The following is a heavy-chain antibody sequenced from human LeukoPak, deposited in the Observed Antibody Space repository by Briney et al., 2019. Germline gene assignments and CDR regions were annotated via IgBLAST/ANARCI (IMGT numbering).Heavy chain of an antibody. Sequence: SQTLSLTCTVSGGSISSGSYYWSWIRQPPGKGLEWIGSIYYSGSTYYNPSLKSRVTISVDTSKNQFSLKLSSVTAADTAVYYCARGWGGVSYMDVWGKGATVTVSS. V-gene: IGHV4-39*07. D-gene: IGHD7-27*01. CDR2: IYYSGST. CDR3: ARGWGGVSYMDV. J-gene: IGHJ6*03. CDR1: GGSISSGSYY.